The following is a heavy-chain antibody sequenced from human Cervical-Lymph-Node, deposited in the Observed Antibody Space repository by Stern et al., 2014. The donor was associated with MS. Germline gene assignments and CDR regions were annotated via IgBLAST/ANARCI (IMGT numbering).Heavy chain of an antibody. V-gene: IGHV3-23*04. Sequence: EMQLVESGGGLVQPGGSLRLSCVASGFPFRNFAMTWVRQAPGKGLEWISGSGSDGATHFAESVQGRFALSRDNSKNTLYLYMNSLRAEDAAVYYWGKDLHYGSADAWGQGTLVTVAS. CDR2: SGSDGAT. J-gene: IGHJ5*02. D-gene: IGHD1-26*01. CDR1: GFPFRNFA. CDR3: GKDLHYGSADA.